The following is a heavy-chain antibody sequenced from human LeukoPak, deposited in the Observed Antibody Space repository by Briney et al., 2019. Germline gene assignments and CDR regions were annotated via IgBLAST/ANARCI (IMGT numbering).Heavy chain of an antibody. CDR3: AGGGYCSGGSCYSGPFDP. J-gene: IGHJ5*02. CDR1: GYTFTSYY. Sequence: ASVKVSCKASGYTFTSYYMHWVRQAPGQGLEWMGIINPSGGSTSYAQKFQGRVTMTRDTSTSTVYMELSSLRSEDTAVYYCAGGGYCSGGSCYSGPFDPWGQGTLVTVSS. CDR2: INPSGGST. D-gene: IGHD2-15*01. V-gene: IGHV1-46*01.